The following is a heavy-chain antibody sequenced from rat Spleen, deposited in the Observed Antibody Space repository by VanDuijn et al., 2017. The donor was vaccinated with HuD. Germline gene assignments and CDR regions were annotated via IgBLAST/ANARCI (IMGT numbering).Heavy chain of an antibody. J-gene: IGHJ2*01. Sequence: EVQLVESGGGLVQPGRSLKLSCVASGFTFSSYWMYWTRQAPGKGLEWVSSISSDGVNTYYPDSVKGRFTISRDNAKNIVYLQMNSLKCEDTANYYWAVAGYGYWGQGVMVTVSS. CDR2: ISSDGVNT. V-gene: IGHV5-58*01. D-gene: IGHD1-7*01. CDR3: AVAGYGY. CDR1: GFTFSSYW.